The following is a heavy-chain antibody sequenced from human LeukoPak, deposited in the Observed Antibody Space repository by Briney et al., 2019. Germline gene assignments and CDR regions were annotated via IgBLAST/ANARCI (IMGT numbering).Heavy chain of an antibody. CDR1: GFTFSSYW. D-gene: IGHD6-13*01. J-gene: IGHJ4*02. CDR2: IKQDGSEK. CDR3: ARVRIKDSSTSLYFDY. V-gene: IGHV3-7*01. Sequence: GGSLRLSCAASGFTFSSYWMRWVRLAPGKGLEWVANIKQDGSEKYYVDSVKGRFTISRDNAKNSLYLQMNSLRAEDTAVYYCARVRIKDSSTSLYFDYWGQGTLVTVSS.